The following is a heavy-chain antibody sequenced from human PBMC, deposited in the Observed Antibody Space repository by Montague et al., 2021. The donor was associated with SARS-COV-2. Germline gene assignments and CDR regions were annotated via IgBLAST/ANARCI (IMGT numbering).Heavy chain of an antibody. CDR1: GGSINNYF. J-gene: IGHJ4*02. CDR2: MHSTGST. V-gene: IGHV4-59*01. Sequence: SETLSLTCSVSGGSINNYFWGWIRQSPGKGLEWVGYMHSTGSTAYNPSLKSRVIISADTPKTQISLKLSSVSAADTALYYCARAVVGAKTATIESWGQGTLVTVSS. D-gene: IGHD2-15*01. CDR3: ARAVVGAKTATIES.